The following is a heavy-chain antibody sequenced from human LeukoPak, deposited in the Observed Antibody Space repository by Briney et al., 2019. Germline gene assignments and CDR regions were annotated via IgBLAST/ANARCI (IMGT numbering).Heavy chain of an antibody. CDR3: ARRGSGFFYFAG. CDR1: GGSISSSSYY. CDR2: IFYSGST. Sequence: SETLSLTCTVSGGSISSSSYYWGWIRQPPGKGLEWIGSIFYSGSTYYNPSLKSRVTISVDTSKNQFSLKLSSVTAADTAVYYCARRGSGFFYFAGWGQGTLVTVSS. D-gene: IGHD3-3*01. V-gene: IGHV4-39*07. J-gene: IGHJ4*02.